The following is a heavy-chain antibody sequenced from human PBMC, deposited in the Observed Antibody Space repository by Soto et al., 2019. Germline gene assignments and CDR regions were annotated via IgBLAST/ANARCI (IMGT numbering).Heavy chain of an antibody. CDR2: IYYSGST. D-gene: IGHD6-19*01. J-gene: IGHJ4*02. CDR3: ARAPSEGSGWLTYFDY. Sequence: QVQLQESGPGLVKPSETLSLTCTVSGGSISSYYWSWIRQPPGKGLEWIGYIYYSGSTNYNPSLKSRVTISVDTSKNQFSLKLSSVTAADTAVYYCARAPSEGSGWLTYFDYWGQGTLVTVSS. V-gene: IGHV4-59*01. CDR1: GGSISSYY.